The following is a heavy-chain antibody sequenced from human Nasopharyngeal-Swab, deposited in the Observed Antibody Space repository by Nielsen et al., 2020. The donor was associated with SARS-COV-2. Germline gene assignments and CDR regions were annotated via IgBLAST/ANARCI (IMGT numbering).Heavy chain of an antibody. CDR3: AKDVEGIVVVQFDY. CDR1: GFTFSSYA. CDR2: ISGSGGST. Sequence: GESLKISCAASGFTFSSYAMSWVRQAPGKGLERVSAISGSGGSTYYADSVKGRFTISRDNSENTLYLQMNSLRAEDTAVYYCAKDVEGIVVVQFDYWGQGTLVTVSS. D-gene: IGHD3-22*01. V-gene: IGHV3-23*01. J-gene: IGHJ4*02.